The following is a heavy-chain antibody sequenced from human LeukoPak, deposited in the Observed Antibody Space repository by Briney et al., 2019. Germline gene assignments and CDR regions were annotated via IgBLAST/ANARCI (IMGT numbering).Heavy chain of an antibody. D-gene: IGHD1-26*01. V-gene: IGHV3-66*01. CDR2: IYSGGST. J-gene: IGHJ4*02. CDR1: GFTVSSNY. CDR3: AKVKWELPYYFDY. Sequence: LTGGSLRLSCAASGFTVSSNYMSWVRQAPGKGLEWVSVIYSGGSTYYADSVKGRFTISRDNSKNTLYLQMNSLRAEDTAVYYCAKVKWELPYYFDYWGQGTLVTVSS.